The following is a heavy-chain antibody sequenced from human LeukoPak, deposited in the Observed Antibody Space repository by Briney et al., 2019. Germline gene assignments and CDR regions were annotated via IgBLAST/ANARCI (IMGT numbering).Heavy chain of an antibody. CDR3: ARERIAVATSMDV. Sequence: GGSLRLSCAASGFTFSTYYMNWVRQAPGKGLEWVSYISSSGSTIYYADSVKGRFTISRDNAKNSLYLQMNSLRAEDTAVYYCARERIAVATSMDVWGKGTTVTVSS. CDR1: GFTFSTYY. V-gene: IGHV3-48*04. D-gene: IGHD6-19*01. CDR2: ISSSGSTI. J-gene: IGHJ6*04.